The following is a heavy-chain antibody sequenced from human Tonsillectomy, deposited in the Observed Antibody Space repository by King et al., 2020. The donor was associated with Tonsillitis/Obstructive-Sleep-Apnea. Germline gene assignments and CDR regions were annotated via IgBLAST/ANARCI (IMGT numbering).Heavy chain of an antibody. CDR2: IIPVFGTP. CDR3: ARGSRTTDYYYYHYMDV. D-gene: IGHD4-11*01. Sequence: QLVQSGAEVKKPGSSVRVSCKPSGGTFNTYPIIWVRQAPGQGLEWMGGIIPVFGTPNYGQKFHGRVTITADESTSTAYMELSSLRSEDTAVYYCARGSRTTDYYYYHYMDVWGKGTTVTVSS. CDR1: GGTFNTYP. V-gene: IGHV1-69*01. J-gene: IGHJ6*03.